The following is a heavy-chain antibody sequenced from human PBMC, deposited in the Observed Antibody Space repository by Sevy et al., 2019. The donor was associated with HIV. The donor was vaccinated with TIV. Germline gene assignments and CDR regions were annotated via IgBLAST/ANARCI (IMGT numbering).Heavy chain of an antibody. CDR1: GVSFSDYY. V-gene: IGHV4-34*01. J-gene: IGHJ4*01. CDR3: ARAPLFSPAYCSAGTCPTIDF. Sequence: SETLSLTCAVSGVSFSDYYWAWIRQAPGKGLEWIGEVSQSGSANYNPSLRSRVIMSLDTSKNHVSLKLTSVTAADTAMYYCARAPLFSPAYCSAGTCPTIDFWSQGTLVTVSS. CDR2: VSQSGSA. D-gene: IGHD2-15*01.